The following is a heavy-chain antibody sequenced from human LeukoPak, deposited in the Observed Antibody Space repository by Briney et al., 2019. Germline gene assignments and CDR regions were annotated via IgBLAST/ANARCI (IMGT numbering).Heavy chain of an antibody. CDR2: IYYSGST. Sequence: SETLSLTCTVSGGSISSSSYYWGWIRQPPGKGLEWIGSIYYSGSTYYNPSLKSRVTISVDTSKNQFSLKLSSVTAADMAVYYCASPTRGVIGWEDAFDIWGQGTMVTVSS. CDR3: ASPTRGVIGWEDAFDI. CDR1: GGSISSSSYY. D-gene: IGHD3-10*01. J-gene: IGHJ3*02. V-gene: IGHV4-39*01.